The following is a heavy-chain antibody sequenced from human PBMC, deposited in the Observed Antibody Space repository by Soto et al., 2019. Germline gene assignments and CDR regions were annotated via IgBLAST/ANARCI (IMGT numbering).Heavy chain of an antibody. D-gene: IGHD2-15*01. CDR3: YSEGS. CDR2: IYFSGST. Sequence: PSETLSLTCTVFGTSISTVDYSWSWIRQAPGKGLEWIGYIYFSGSTYYNPSLKSRVAISVGTTKNQFSLQLRSVTAADTAVYFCYSEGSWGQGTLVTVSS. J-gene: IGHJ5*02. V-gene: IGHV4-30-4*08. CDR1: GTSISTVDYS.